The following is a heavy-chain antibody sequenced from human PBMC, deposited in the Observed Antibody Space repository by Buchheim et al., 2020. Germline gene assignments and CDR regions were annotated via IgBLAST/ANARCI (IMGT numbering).Heavy chain of an antibody. CDR3: AREFINYYDSSGYLFDY. CDR1: GGSISSGSYY. J-gene: IGHJ4*02. Sequence: QVQLQESGPGLVKPSQTLSLTCTVSGGSISSGSYYWSWIRQPAGKGLEWIGRIYTSGSTNYNPSLKSRVTISVETSKNQFSLKLSSVTAADTAVYYCAREFINYYDSSGYLFDYWGQGTL. V-gene: IGHV4-61*02. D-gene: IGHD3-22*01. CDR2: IYTSGST.